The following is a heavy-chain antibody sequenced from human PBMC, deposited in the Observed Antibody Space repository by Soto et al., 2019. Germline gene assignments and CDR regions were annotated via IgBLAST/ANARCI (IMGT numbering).Heavy chain of an antibody. CDR2: INHSGST. CDR1: GGSFSGYY. CDR3: ARGRKYYDFWSGYSHPRYYFNY. Sequence: PSETLSLTCAVYGGSFSGYYRTWIRQPPGKGLEWIGEINHSGSTNYNPSLKSRVTISVDTSKSQFSLKLSSVTAADTAVYYCARGRKYYDFWSGYSHPRYYFNYWGQGTLVTVSS. V-gene: IGHV4-34*01. J-gene: IGHJ4*02. D-gene: IGHD3-3*01.